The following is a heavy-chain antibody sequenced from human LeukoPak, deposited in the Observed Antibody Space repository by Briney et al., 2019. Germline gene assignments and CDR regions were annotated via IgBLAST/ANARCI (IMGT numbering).Heavy chain of an antibody. J-gene: IGHJ4*02. V-gene: IGHV3-66*01. Sequence: GGSLRLSCAASGFTVSSNYMSWVRQAPGKGLEWVSVIYSGGSTYYADSVKGRFTIYRDNSKNTLYLHMNSLGAEDTAVYYCARGYLGSVPFDYWGQGTLVTVSS. CDR3: ARGYLGSVPFDY. CDR1: GFTVSSNY. CDR2: IYSGGST. D-gene: IGHD3-9*01.